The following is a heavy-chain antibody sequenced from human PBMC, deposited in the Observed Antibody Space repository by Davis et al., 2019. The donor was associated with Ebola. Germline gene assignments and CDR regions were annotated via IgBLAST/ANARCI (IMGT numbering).Heavy chain of an antibody. V-gene: IGHV3-30-3*01. CDR2: ISYDGSNT. CDR1: GFTFSSYA. D-gene: IGHD3-9*01. J-gene: IGHJ5*02. Sequence: PGGSLRLSCAASGFTFSSYAMHWVRQAPGKGLEWVAVISYDGSNTYYADSVKGRFTISRDNSKNTLYLQMNSLRAEDTAVYYCARDPQYKVLRYFNWFDPWGQGTLVTVSS. CDR3: ARDPQYKVLRYFNWFDP.